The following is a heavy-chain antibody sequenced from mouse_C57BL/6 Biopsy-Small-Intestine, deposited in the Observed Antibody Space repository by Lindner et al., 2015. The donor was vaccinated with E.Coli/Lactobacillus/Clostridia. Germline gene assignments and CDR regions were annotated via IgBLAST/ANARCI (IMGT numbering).Heavy chain of an antibody. Sequence: VQRAGVWGRLSEAWRVLKLSCAASGFTFSDYGMHWVRQAPEKGLEWVAYISSGSSTIYYADTVKGRFTISRDNAKNTLFLQMTSLRSEDTAMYYCARDYYGSSYDFDYWGQGTTLTVSS. D-gene: IGHD1-1*01. CDR1: GFTFSDYG. CDR2: ISSGSSTI. CDR3: ARDYYGSSYDFDY. V-gene: IGHV5-17*01. J-gene: IGHJ2*01.